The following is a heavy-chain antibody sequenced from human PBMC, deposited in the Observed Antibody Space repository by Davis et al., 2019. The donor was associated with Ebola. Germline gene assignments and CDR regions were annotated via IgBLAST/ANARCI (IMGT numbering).Heavy chain of an antibody. J-gene: IGHJ4*02. Sequence: GESLKISCAASGFTFSSYAMSWVRQAPGKGLEWVSAISGSGGSTYYADSVKGRFTISRDNSKNTLYLQMNSLRAEDTAVYYCARRDDYFDYWGQGTLVTVSS. V-gene: IGHV3-23*01. CDR1: GFTFSSYA. CDR3: ARRDDYFDY. CDR2: ISGSGGST. D-gene: IGHD5-24*01.